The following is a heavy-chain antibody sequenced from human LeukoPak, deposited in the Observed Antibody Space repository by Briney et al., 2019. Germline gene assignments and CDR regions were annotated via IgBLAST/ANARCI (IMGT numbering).Heavy chain of an antibody. D-gene: IGHD2-15*01. V-gene: IGHV1-18*01. J-gene: IGHJ4*02. CDR3: ARDRRSYCSGANCDSGTDF. CDR2: ISAYNGNI. Sequence: GASVKVSCKASGYTFTSYGISWVRQAPGQGLEWMGWISAYNGNINYAQKLQGRVTMTTDTSTSTAYMELRSLRSDDTAVYYCARDRRSYCSGANCDSGTDFWGQGTLVTVSS. CDR1: GYTFTSYG.